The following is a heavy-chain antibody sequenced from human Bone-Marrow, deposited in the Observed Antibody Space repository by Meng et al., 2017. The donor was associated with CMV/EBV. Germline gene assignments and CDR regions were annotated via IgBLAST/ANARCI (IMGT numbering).Heavy chain of an antibody. D-gene: IGHD3-3*01. CDR2: IYYSGST. J-gene: IGHJ4*02. Sequence: SETLSLTCTVSGGSVSSGSYYWSWIRQPPGKGLGWIGYIYYSGSTNYNPSLKSRVTISVDTSKNQFSLKLSSVTAADTAVYYCARRSDFWSGYWENYFDYWGQGTLVTVSS. V-gene: IGHV4-61*01. CDR3: ARRSDFWSGYWENYFDY. CDR1: GGSVSSGSYY.